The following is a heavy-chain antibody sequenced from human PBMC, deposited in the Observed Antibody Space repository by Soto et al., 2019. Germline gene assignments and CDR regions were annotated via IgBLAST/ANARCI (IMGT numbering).Heavy chain of an antibody. J-gene: IGHJ6*03. V-gene: IGHV4-34*01. Sequence: SETLSLTCAVYGGSFSGYYWSWIRQPPGKGLEWIGEINHSGSTNYNPSLKSRVTISVDTSKNQFSLKLSSVTAADTAVYYCARGRDPLGYYYMDVWGKGTTVTVSS. CDR3: ARGRDPLGYYYMDV. CDR2: INHSGST. CDR1: GGSFSGYY.